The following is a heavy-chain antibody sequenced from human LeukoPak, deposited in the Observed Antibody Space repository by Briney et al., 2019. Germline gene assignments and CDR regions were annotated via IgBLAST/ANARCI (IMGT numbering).Heavy chain of an antibody. V-gene: IGHV2-5*02. CDR1: GFSLSTSAVG. D-gene: IGHD3-10*01. CDR2: IFWDDDK. Sequence: SGPTLVNPTQTLTLTCTFSGFSLSTSAVGVGWIRQPPGKALEWLALIFWDDDKRYSPSPKSRLTITKDTSKNQVVLTMTNMDPVDTATYYCAHSLNEMVRGVMVTIPGAFDPWGQGTLVTVSS. J-gene: IGHJ5*02. CDR3: AHSLNEMVRGVMVTIPGAFDP.